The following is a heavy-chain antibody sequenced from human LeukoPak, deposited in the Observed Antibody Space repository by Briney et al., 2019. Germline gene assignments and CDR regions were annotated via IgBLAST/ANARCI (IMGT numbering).Heavy chain of an antibody. CDR3: AREIEKYYYGSSGPLL. CDR1: GFTFSSYG. Sequence: GRSLRLSCAASGFTFSSYGMHWVRQAPGKGLEWVAVIWYDGSNKYYADSVKGRFTISRDNSKNTLYLQMNSLRAEDTAVYYCAREIEKYYYGSSGPLLWGQGTLVTVSS. V-gene: IGHV3-33*01. CDR2: IWYDGSNK. D-gene: IGHD3-22*01. J-gene: IGHJ4*02.